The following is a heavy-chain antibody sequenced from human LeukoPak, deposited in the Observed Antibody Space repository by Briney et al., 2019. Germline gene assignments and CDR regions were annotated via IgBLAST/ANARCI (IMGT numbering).Heavy chain of an antibody. Sequence: GESLKISCKGSGYSFTSYWISWVRQMPGKGLEWMGRIDPSDSYTNYSPSFQGHVTISADKSISTAYLQWSSLKASDTAVYYCARQENDYGDYSWFDPWGQGTLVTVSS. CDR3: ARQENDYGDYSWFDP. J-gene: IGHJ5*02. CDR1: GYSFTSYW. D-gene: IGHD4-17*01. CDR2: IDPSDSYT. V-gene: IGHV5-10-1*01.